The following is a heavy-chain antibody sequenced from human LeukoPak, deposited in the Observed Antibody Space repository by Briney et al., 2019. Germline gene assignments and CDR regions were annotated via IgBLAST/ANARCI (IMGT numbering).Heavy chain of an antibody. J-gene: IGHJ4*02. D-gene: IGHD2-21*02. CDR2: IHYSGSS. CDR1: GGSISSYY. Sequence: TETLSLTCTVSGGSISSYYWTWIRQPPGKGLEWIGYIHYSGSSRSHPSLNSRVTMSVDTSKSQFSLKLTPVTAADTAVYYCARGRRTAVVTDFDYWGQGILVTVSS. CDR3: ARGRRTAVVTDFDY. V-gene: IGHV4-59*01.